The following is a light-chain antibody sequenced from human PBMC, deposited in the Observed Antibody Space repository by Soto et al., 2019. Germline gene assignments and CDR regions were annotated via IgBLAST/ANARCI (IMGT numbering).Light chain of an antibody. J-gene: IGKJ4*01. V-gene: IGKV1-39*01. Sequence: DIQMTQSPSSLSASVGDRVTITCRASQSISSYLNWYQQKPGKAPKLLIYAASSLQRGVPSRFSGSGSGTDFTLTIRSLQPEDFATYYCQQSYSTPLTFGGGTKVDIK. CDR3: QQSYSTPLT. CDR1: QSISSY. CDR2: AAS.